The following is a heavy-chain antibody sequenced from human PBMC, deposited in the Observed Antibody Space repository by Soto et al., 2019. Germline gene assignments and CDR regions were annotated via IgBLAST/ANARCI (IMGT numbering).Heavy chain of an antibody. V-gene: IGHV1-46*03. CDR2: INPSGGST. J-gene: IGHJ3*02. CDR1: GYTFTSYY. CDR3: ARAAGRFGDLVYLDAFDI. D-gene: IGHD3-10*01. Sequence: ASVKVSCKASGYTFTSYYMHWGRQAPGQGLEWMGIINPSGGSTSYAQKFKGRVTMTRDTSTSTVYMELSSLRSEDTAVYYCARAAGRFGDLVYLDAFDIWGQRTMVSVSS.